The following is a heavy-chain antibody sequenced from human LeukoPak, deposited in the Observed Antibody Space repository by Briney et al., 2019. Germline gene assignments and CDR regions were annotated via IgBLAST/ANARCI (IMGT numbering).Heavy chain of an antibody. CDR1: GGSISSYY. Sequence: PSETLSLTCTVSGGSISSYYWSWIRQPPGKGLEWIGNIYYSGSTYYNPSLKSRVTISVDTSKNQFSLKLSSVTAADTAVYYCARQGGYSYGLFDYWGQGTLVTVSS. D-gene: IGHD5-18*01. CDR2: IYYSGST. V-gene: IGHV4-39*01. CDR3: ARQGGYSYGLFDY. J-gene: IGHJ4*02.